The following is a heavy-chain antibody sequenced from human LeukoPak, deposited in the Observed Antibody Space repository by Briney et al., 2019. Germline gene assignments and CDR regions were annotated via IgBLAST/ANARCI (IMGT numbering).Heavy chain of an antibody. CDR2: IYHSGST. V-gene: IGHV4-30-2*01. CDR1: GGSISSGGYS. D-gene: IGHD6-19*01. CDR3: ARDSSCWYEGYYYYGMDV. J-gene: IGHJ6*02. Sequence: SETLSLTCAVSGGSISSGGYSWSWIRQPPGKGLEWIGYIYHSGSTYYNPSLKSRVTISVDRSKNQFSLKLSSVTAADTAVYYCARDSSCWYEGYYYYGMDVWGQGTTVTVSS.